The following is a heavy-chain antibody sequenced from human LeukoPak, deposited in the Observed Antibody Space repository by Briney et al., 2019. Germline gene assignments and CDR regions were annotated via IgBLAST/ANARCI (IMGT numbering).Heavy chain of an antibody. V-gene: IGHV3-23*01. D-gene: IGHD3-9*01. CDR1: GFTFSSYA. J-gene: IGHJ4*02. CDR2: ISGSGGST. CDR3: AKDRRYDILTGYWNY. Sequence: GGSLRLSCAASGFTFSSYAMSWVRQAPGRGLEWVSAISGSGGSTYYADSVKGRFTISRDNSKNTLYLQMNSLRAEDTAVYYCAKDRRYDILTGYWNYWGQGTLVTVSS.